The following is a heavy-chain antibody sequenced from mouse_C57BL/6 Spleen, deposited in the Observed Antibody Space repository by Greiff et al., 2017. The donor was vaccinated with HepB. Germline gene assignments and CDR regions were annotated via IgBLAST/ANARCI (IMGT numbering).Heavy chain of an antibody. V-gene: IGHV5-4*01. Sequence: EVQLVESGGGLVKPGGSLKLSCAASGFTFSSYAMSWVRQTPEKRLEWVATISDGGRYTYYPDNVKGRFTISRDNAKNNLYLQMSHLKSEDTAMYYCARDPRYYGNFFDYWGQGTTLTVSS. D-gene: IGHD2-1*01. CDR3: ARDPRYYGNFFDY. J-gene: IGHJ2*01. CDR1: GFTFSSYA. CDR2: ISDGGRYT.